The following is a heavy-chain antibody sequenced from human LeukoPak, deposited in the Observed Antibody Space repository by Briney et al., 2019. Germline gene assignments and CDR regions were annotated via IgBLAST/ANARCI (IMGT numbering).Heavy chain of an antibody. V-gene: IGHV3-23*01. CDR2: ISGSGGQS. D-gene: IGHD2-21*02. J-gene: IGHJ4*02. CDR1: GFTFSTYA. Sequence: PGGPLPLSCAASGFTFSTYAMTGLPHAPGKGLEWVSSISGSGGQSYYADSVKGRFTISRDSSKNTLYLQMNSLRAEDTAVYYCAKYLVVVTTIPWFDYWGQGSLVTVS. CDR3: AKYLVVVTTIPWFDY.